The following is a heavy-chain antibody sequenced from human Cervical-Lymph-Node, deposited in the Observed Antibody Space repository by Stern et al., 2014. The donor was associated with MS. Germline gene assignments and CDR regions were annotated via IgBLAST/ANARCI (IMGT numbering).Heavy chain of an antibody. D-gene: IGHD1-26*01. CDR3: ARRGSARQGSGWLDP. V-gene: IGHV1-69*01. CDR1: GGTSNSHG. J-gene: IGHJ5*02. CDR2: IILDLSTI. Sequence: VQLMEFGAEVKQPGSSVKLSCKVSGGTSNSHGISWVRQAPGQGLAWMGGIILDLSTIDYAQKFQSRVTITADESTSTTYMELSSLRSEDTAVYYCARRGSARQGSGWLDPWGQGTLVTVSS.